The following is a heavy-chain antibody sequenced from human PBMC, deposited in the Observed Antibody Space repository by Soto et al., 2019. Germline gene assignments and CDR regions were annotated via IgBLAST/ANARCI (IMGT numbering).Heavy chain of an antibody. CDR2: ISYDGSNK. CDR1: GFTFSSYA. Sequence: QVQLVESGGGVVQPGRSLRLSCAASGFTFSSYAMHWVRQAPGKGLEWVAVISYDGSNKYYADSVKGRFTISRDNSKNTLDLQMNSRRAEDTAVYYCARDLAANTAMADYYYYYGMDVWGQGTTVTVSS. V-gene: IGHV3-30-3*01. CDR3: ARDLAANTAMADYYYYYGMDV. J-gene: IGHJ6*02. D-gene: IGHD5-18*01.